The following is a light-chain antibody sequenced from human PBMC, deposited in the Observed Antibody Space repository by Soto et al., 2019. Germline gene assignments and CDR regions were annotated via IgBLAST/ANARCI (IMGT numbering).Light chain of an antibody. Sequence: DIQLTQSPSFLSASVGDRVTITCRASQGISSYLAWYQKKPGKAPKLLIYAASTLQSGVPSRFSGSGSGTEFTLTISSLQPEDFATYYVQQLNSYPLTCGGGTKVEIK. CDR3: QQLNSYPLT. CDR1: QGISSY. J-gene: IGKJ4*01. CDR2: AAS. V-gene: IGKV1-9*01.